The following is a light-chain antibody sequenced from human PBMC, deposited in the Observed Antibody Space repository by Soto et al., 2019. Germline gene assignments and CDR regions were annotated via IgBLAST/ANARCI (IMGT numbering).Light chain of an antibody. CDR3: QQSYSALMYT. CDR2: AAS. J-gene: IGKJ2*01. CDR1: QTIGNF. V-gene: IGKV1-39*01. Sequence: DLQMTQSPSALSASVGDRVTITCRASQTIGNFLNWYQQKPGKAPKLLIYAASTLQSGVPSRFSGSGSGTDFTLTISTMQPEDFATYYCQQSYSALMYTFGQGTKLEIK.